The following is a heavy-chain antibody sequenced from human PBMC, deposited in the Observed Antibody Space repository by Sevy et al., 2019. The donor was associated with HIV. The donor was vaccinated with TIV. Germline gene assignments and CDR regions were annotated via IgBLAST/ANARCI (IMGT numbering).Heavy chain of an antibody. CDR3: ARGGGGPSGHFDWLFPPDY. CDR2: ISYDGSNK. CDR1: GFTFSSYA. J-gene: IGHJ4*02. V-gene: IGHV3-30-3*01. D-gene: IGHD3-9*01. Sequence: GGSLRLSCAASGFTFSSYAMHWVRQAPGKGLEWVAVISYDGSNKYYADSVKGRFTISRDNSKNTLYLQMNSLRAEDTAVYYCARGGGGPSGHFDWLFPPDYWGQGTLVTVSS.